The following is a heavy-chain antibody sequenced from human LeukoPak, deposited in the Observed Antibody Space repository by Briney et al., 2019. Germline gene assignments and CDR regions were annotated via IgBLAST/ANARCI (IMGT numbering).Heavy chain of an antibody. CDR1: GFTFSSYE. CDR3: AREKVVAATGLFVLFDY. Sequence: GGSLRLSCAASGFTFSSYEMNWVRQAPGKGLEWVSYISSSGSTIYYADSVKGRYTISRDNAKNSLYLQMNSLRAEDTAVYYCAREKVVAATGLFVLFDYWGQGTLVTVSS. D-gene: IGHD2-15*01. V-gene: IGHV3-48*03. J-gene: IGHJ4*02. CDR2: ISSSGSTI.